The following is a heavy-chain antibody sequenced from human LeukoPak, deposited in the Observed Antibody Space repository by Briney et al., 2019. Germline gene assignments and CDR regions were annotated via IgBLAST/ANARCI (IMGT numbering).Heavy chain of an antibody. CDR3: ASIWGWFGELFARPGFDP. CDR2: INHSGST. D-gene: IGHD3-10*01. V-gene: IGHV4-34*01. CDR1: RGSFSVYY. J-gene: IGHJ5*02. Sequence: SESLSLTCAVHRGSFSVYYWSSIRQPPGEGLEWIGEINHSGSTNYTPSLKSRVTITVDTSKNQFSLKLSSVTAADTAVYYCASIWGWFGELFARPGFDPWGQGTLVTVSS.